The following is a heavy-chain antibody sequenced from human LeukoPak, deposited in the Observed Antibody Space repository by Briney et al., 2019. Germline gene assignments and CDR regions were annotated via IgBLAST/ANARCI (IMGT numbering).Heavy chain of an antibody. V-gene: IGHV3-7*01. D-gene: IGHD3-16*01. CDR2: LKQDGSVK. CDR3: ARDRTFGSY. CDR1: GFSFSNYW. Sequence: GGSLRLSCVASGFSFSNYWMSWVRQAPGKGLEWVANLKQDGSVKNYVDSVKGRFTISRDNAKNSLYLQMNSLRAEDTALYYCARDRTFGSYWGQGTLVTVSS. J-gene: IGHJ4*02.